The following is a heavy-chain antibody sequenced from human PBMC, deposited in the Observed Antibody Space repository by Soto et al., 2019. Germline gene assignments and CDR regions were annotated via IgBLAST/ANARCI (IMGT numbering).Heavy chain of an antibody. J-gene: IGHJ4*02. CDR3: ARRGGGNYPYYFDY. CDR1: GGSFNDYY. V-gene: IGHV4-34*12. CDR2: VIHSGGT. Sequence: PSETLSLTCAVYGGSFNDYYWSWIRQPPGKGLEWIGEVIHSGGTNYNPSLKSRVTISVDTSGHQFSLKLTSVTAADTAVYYCARRGGGNYPYYFDYWGQGTLVTVSS. D-gene: IGHD3-16*01.